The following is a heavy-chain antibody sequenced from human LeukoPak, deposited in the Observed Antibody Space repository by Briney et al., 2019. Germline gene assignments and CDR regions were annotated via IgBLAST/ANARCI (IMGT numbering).Heavy chain of an antibody. CDR2: IYSGGST. V-gene: IGHV3-53*01. CDR3: AREFSYSSSWYYFDY. Sequence: GGSLRLSCAASGFTVSSNYMSWVRQAPGKGLEWVSVIYSGGSTYYADSVKGRFTISRDNSKDTLYLQMNSLRVEYTAVYYCAREFSYSSSWYYFDYWGQGTLVTVSS. CDR1: GFTVSSNY. D-gene: IGHD6-13*01. J-gene: IGHJ4*02.